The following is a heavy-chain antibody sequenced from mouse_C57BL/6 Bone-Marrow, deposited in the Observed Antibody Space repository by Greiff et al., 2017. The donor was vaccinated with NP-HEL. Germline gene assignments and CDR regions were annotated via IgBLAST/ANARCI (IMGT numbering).Heavy chain of an antibody. D-gene: IGHD1-1*01. CDR2: ISSGGSYT. Sequence: DVKLQESGGDLVKPGGSLKLSCAASGFTFSSYGMSWVRQTPDKRLEWVATISSGGSYTYYPDSVKGRFTISRDNAKNTLYLQMSSLKSEDTAMYYCAREAYYYGSSPWFAYWGQGTLVTVSA. CDR3: AREAYYYGSSPWFAY. CDR1: GFTFSSYG. V-gene: IGHV5-6*02. J-gene: IGHJ3*01.